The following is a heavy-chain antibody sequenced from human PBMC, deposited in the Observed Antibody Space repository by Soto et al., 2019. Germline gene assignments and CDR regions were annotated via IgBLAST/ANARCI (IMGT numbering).Heavy chain of an antibody. Sequence: ALVKVSCKASGYTFSTYGISWVRQAPGQGLEWMGWISGNNGNTNYAQKLQGRVTMTTDTSTNTSYMELRSLRSDDTAVYYCARREIQGLIDYWGKGTLVTVSS. CDR1: GYTFSTYG. V-gene: IGHV1-18*01. D-gene: IGHD1-26*01. J-gene: IGHJ4*02. CDR3: ARREIQGLIDY. CDR2: ISGNNGNT.